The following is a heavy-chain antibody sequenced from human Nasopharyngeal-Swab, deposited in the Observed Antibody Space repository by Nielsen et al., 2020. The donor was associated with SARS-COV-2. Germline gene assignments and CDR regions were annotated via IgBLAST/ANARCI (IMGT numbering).Heavy chain of an antibody. J-gene: IGHJ4*02. V-gene: IGHV1-2*06. CDR3: AASLPYDSSGYYS. D-gene: IGHD3-22*01. CDR2: INPNSGGT. Sequence: WVRQAPGQGLEWMGRINPNSGGTNYAQKFQGRVTMTRDTSTSTAYMELSSLRSEDTAVYYCAASLPYDSSGYYSWGQGTLVTVSS.